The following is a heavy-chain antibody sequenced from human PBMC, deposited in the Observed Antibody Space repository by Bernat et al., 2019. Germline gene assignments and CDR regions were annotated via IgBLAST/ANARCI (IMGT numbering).Heavy chain of an antibody. CDR3: ARDLTTYYYYYYYMDV. V-gene: IGHV3-21*01. Sequence: EVQLVESGGGLVKPGGSLRLSCAASGFTFSSYSMNWVRQAPGKGLEWVSSISSSSSYIYYADSVKGRFTISRDNAKNSLYLQMNSLRAEDTAVYYCARDLTTYYYYYYYMDVWGKGTTVTVSS. CDR2: ISSSSSYI. CDR1: GFTFSSYS. J-gene: IGHJ6*03. D-gene: IGHD4-11*01.